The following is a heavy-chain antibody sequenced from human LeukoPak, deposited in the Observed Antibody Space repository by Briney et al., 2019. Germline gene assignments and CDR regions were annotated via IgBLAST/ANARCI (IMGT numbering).Heavy chain of an antibody. Sequence: GGSLRLSCAASGSTFSSYTMNWVRQAPGKGLEWVSSITTTSSYIYYADSVKGRFAISRDNAKSSLFLQMNSLRAEDTGVYYCASDSSSSPAYYHYYMDAWGKGTTVTVSS. J-gene: IGHJ6*03. CDR2: ITTTSSYI. CDR1: GSTFSSYT. V-gene: IGHV3-21*01. D-gene: IGHD6-13*01. CDR3: ASDSSSSPAYYHYYMDA.